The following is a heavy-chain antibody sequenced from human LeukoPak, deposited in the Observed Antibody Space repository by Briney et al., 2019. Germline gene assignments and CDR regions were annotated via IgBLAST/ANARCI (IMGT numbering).Heavy chain of an antibody. CDR2: ISYDGINK. V-gene: IGHV3-30-3*01. J-gene: IGHJ4*02. Sequence: GGSLRLSCAASGFTFSTYAFHWVRQAPGKGLEWVAAISYDGINKYHADSVKGRFTISRDTSKNTLYLQMNSLRAEDTAVYYCARGYCSDTSCYNDYWGQGTLVTVSS. D-gene: IGHD2-2*02. CDR1: GFTFSTYA. CDR3: ARGYCSDTSCYNDY.